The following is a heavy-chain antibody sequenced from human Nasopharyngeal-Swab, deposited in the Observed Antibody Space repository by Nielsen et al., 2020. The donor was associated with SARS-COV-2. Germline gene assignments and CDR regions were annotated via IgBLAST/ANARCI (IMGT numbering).Heavy chain of an antibody. J-gene: IGHJ4*02. Sequence: GESLKISCAASGFIFSDYSMDWVRQAPGKGLEWVSYITSSSATKYYADSVKGRFTVSRDNAKNLLYLQMSSMRDEDTAVYYCAREFEATGATYLDSWGLGTLATVSS. CDR1: GFIFSDYS. CDR3: AREFEATGATYLDS. CDR2: ITSSSATK. D-gene: IGHD1-26*01. V-gene: IGHV3-48*02.